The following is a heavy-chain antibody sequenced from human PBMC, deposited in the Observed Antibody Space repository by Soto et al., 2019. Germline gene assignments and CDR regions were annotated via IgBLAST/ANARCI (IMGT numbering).Heavy chain of an antibody. Sequence: SETLSLTCSVSGGSISSYFRNWLRQPPGKGLEWIGYIYDDGTTDYNPSLKSRVTILLDMSKNQFSLKLSSVTAADTAVYYCVSSRSAIYGDALDVWGQGTMVTVSS. CDR3: VSSRSAIYGDALDV. V-gene: IGHV4-59*03. CDR2: IYDDGTT. J-gene: IGHJ3*01. D-gene: IGHD2-2*01. CDR1: GGSISSYF.